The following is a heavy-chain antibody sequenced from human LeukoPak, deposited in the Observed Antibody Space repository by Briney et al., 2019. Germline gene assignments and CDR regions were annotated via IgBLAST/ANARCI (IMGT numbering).Heavy chain of an antibody. Sequence: GGSLRLSCAASGFTFDVYAMHWVRQAPGKGLEWVSGISWNSGSIGYADSVKGRFTISRDNAKNSLYLQMNSLRAEDTALYYCAKDIGPLNVEMEYYFDYWGQGTLVTVSS. CDR1: GFTFDVYA. CDR2: ISWNSGSI. J-gene: IGHJ4*02. D-gene: IGHD5-24*01. V-gene: IGHV3-9*01. CDR3: AKDIGPLNVEMEYYFDY.